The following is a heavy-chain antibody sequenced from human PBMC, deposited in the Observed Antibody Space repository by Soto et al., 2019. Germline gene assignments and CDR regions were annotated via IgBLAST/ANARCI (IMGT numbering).Heavy chain of an antibody. Sequence: TXGCLRRACAASGFIFMNYGMSWVRQAPGMGLQWVASIKEDGTEKYYVDPVKGRFTISRENAKNSLYLKMNSLRAEDTAVYYCARYRSLDPWGQGILVTVSS. J-gene: IGHJ5*02. CDR1: GFIFMNYG. D-gene: IGHD3-16*02. CDR2: IKEDGTEK. V-gene: IGHV3-7*03. CDR3: ARYRSLDP.